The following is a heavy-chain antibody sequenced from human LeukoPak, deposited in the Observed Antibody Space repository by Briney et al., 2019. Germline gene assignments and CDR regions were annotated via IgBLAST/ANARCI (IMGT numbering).Heavy chain of an antibody. Sequence: SVKVSCKASGGTFSSYAISWVRQAPGQGLEWMGGIIPIFGTANYAQKFQGRVTITTDESTSTAYMELSSLRSEDTAVYYCARGLYSPVPAAIVGPNYYYYYYYMDVWGKGTTVTVSS. V-gene: IGHV1-69*05. CDR2: IIPIFGTA. CDR3: ARGLYSPVPAAIVGPNYYYYYYYMDV. J-gene: IGHJ6*03. D-gene: IGHD2-2*01. CDR1: GGTFSSYA.